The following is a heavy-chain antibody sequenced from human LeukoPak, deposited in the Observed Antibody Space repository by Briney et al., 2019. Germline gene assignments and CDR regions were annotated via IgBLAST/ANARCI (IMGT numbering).Heavy chain of an antibody. CDR2: ISAYNGNT. CDR3: ARVGNTNCYDY. J-gene: IGHJ4*02. Sequence: GASVKVSCKASGYTLTSYGISWLRQAPGHGLEWMGWISAYNGNTNYAQKLQGRVTMTTDTSTTTAYMELRDLRSDDTAVYYCARVGNTNCYDYWGQGTLVTVTS. CDR1: GYTLTSYG. V-gene: IGHV1-18*01. D-gene: IGHD1-14*01.